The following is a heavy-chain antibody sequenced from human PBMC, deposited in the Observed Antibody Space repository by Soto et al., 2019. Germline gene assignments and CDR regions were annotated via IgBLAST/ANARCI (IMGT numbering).Heavy chain of an antibody. Sequence: QVQLVQSGAEVKKPGASIQVSCKASGYTFTSYGISWVRQAPGQGLEWMGWISVYNGNTNYAQNVQDRVTMTTDTSTNTAYMEMRSLRSDDTAVYYCAREGYYASWSGCPTPDFYGMDVWGQGTTLTVSS. CDR2: ISVYNGNT. CDR3: AREGYYASWSGCPTPDFYGMDV. D-gene: IGHD3-3*01. CDR1: GYTFTSYG. V-gene: IGHV1-18*01. J-gene: IGHJ6*02.